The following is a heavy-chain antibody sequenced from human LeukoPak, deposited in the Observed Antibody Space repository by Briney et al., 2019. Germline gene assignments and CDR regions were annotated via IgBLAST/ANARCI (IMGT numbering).Heavy chain of an antibody. CDR2: IKCDGSEK. Sequence: GGPLRLSCAASGFTFSSSWTHWVCQAPEKGLEWVADIKCDGSEKYYVDSVKGRLTISRDNAKNSLYLQVNSLRAEDMTVYYCARGRGWYGEPIPDAFDIWGQGTMVTVSS. CDR3: ARGRGWYGEPIPDAFDI. CDR1: GFTFSSSW. V-gene: IGHV3-52*01. D-gene: IGHD3-10*01. J-gene: IGHJ3*02.